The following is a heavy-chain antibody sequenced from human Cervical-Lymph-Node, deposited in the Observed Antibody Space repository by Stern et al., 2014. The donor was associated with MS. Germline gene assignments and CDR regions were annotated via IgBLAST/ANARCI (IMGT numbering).Heavy chain of an antibody. J-gene: IGHJ5*02. Sequence: QLQLQESGPGLVKPSGTVSLTCGVSGDSISTNNWWSWVRQPPGKGLEWIGGIYHTGSANYNPSIKSRVTISVDKSKNQFSLELTSVTAADTAVYYCARGPSSRAAIRSLQWHLETWGQGTLVTVSS. D-gene: IGHD3-3*01. V-gene: IGHV4-4*02. CDR2: IYHTGSA. CDR3: ARGPSSRAAIRSLQWHLET. CDR1: GDSISTNNW.